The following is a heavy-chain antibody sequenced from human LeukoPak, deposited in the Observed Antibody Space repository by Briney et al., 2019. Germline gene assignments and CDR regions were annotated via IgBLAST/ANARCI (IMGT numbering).Heavy chain of an antibody. D-gene: IGHD3-22*01. Sequence: SETLSLTCTVFGGSISSYYWSWIRQPPGKGLERIGYIYYSGSTNYNPSLKSRVTISVDTSKNQFSLKLSSVTAADTAVYYCARRPGYYDSSGYGLGNYFDYWGQGTLVTVSS. J-gene: IGHJ4*02. CDR1: GGSISSYY. CDR2: IYYSGST. V-gene: IGHV4-59*08. CDR3: ARRPGYYDSSGYGLGNYFDY.